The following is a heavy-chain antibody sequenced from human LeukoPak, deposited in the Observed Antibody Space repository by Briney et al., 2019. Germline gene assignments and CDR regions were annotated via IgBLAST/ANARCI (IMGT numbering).Heavy chain of an antibody. Sequence: SETLSLTCTVSGGSISSYYWSWIRQPAGKGLEWIGRIYTSGSTNYNPSLKSRVTMSVDTSKNQFSLKLSSVTAADTAVYYCAREIVVVITTDAFDIWGQGTMVTVSS. CDR1: GGSISSYY. J-gene: IGHJ3*02. CDR3: AREIVVVITTDAFDI. V-gene: IGHV4-4*07. CDR2: IYTSGST. D-gene: IGHD3-22*01.